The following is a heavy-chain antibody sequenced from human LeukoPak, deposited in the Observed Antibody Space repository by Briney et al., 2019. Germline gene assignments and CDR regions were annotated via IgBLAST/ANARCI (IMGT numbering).Heavy chain of an antibody. V-gene: IGHV4-39*01. CDR2: IYYSGST. CDR1: GFTTSSYSMN. CDR3: ARHASLVYCSGGSCFDDAFDI. J-gene: IGHJ3*02. Sequence: PGGSLRLSCAASGFTTSSYSMNLVRQPTGKGLEWIGSIYYSGSTYYNPSLKSRVTISVDTSKNQFSLKLSSETAADTAVYYCARHASLVYCSGGSCFDDAFDIWGQGTMVTVSS. D-gene: IGHD2-15*01.